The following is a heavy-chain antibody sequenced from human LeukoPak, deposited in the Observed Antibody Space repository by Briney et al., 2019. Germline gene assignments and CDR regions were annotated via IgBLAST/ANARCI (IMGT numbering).Heavy chain of an antibody. CDR3: ARDRVDYGDYGSAGYYYYMDV. CDR1: GGTFSSYA. J-gene: IGHJ6*03. V-gene: IGHV1-69*13. CDR2: IIPIFGTA. D-gene: IGHD4-17*01. Sequence: ASVKVSCKASGGTFSSYAISWVRQAPGQGLEWMGGIIPIFGTANYAQKFRGRVTITADESTSTAYMELSSLRSEDTAVYYCARDRVDYGDYGSAGYYYYMDVWGKGTTVTVSS.